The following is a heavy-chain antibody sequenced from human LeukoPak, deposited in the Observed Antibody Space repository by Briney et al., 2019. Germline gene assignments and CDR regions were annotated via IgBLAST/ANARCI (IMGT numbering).Heavy chain of an antibody. D-gene: IGHD4/OR15-4a*01. CDR1: GFTFSGSA. Sequence: GGSLRLSCAASGFTFSGSAMHWVRQASGKGLEWVGRIRSKANSYATAYAASVKGRFTISRDDSKNTAYLQMNSLKAEDTAVYYCTRPLEKDDYLLDYWGQGTLVTVSS. J-gene: IGHJ4*02. V-gene: IGHV3-73*01. CDR3: TRPLEKDDYLLDY. CDR2: IRSKANSYAT.